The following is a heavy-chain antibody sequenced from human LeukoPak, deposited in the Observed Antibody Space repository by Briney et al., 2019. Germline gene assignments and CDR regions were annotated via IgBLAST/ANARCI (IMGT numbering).Heavy chain of an antibody. CDR2: VSGSGGST. CDR1: GFTFSSYA. Sequence: HGGSLRLSCAASGFTFSSYAMSWVRQAPGNGLEWVSAVSGSGGSTYYADSVRGRFTISRDNSKNTLYLQMNSLRAEDTAIYYCAKDQQRTVPTRGAFDIWGQGTMVTVSS. J-gene: IGHJ3*02. D-gene: IGHD6-25*01. CDR3: AKDQQRTVPTRGAFDI. V-gene: IGHV3-23*01.